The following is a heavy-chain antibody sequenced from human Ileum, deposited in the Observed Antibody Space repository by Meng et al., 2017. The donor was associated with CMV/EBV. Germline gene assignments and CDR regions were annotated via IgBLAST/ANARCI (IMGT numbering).Heavy chain of an antibody. J-gene: IGHJ4*02. Sequence: GESLKISCGASGFTFSDYGMHWVRQAPGKGLEWVAFLRSDGSNQYYADSVKGRFTISRDNSKNTLYLQMNSLRAEDTAVYYCAKDRSGWYYFDYWGQGTPVTVSS. D-gene: IGHD6-19*01. V-gene: IGHV3-30*02. CDR3: AKDRSGWYYFDY. CDR2: LRSDGSNQ. CDR1: GFTFSDYG.